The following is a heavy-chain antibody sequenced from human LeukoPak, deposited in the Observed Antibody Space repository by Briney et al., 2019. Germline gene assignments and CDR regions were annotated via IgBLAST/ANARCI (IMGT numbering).Heavy chain of an antibody. CDR1: GFTFSDYY. V-gene: IGHV3-11*01. Sequence: GGSLRLSCAASGFTFSDYYMSWIRQAPGKGLEWVSYISSRGSSIYYADSLKGRFTISRDNSKNTLYLQMNSLRAEDTAVYYCARRAGAYSHPYDYWGQGTLVTVSS. CDR2: ISSRGSSI. D-gene: IGHD4/OR15-4a*01. J-gene: IGHJ4*02. CDR3: ARRAGAYSHPYDY.